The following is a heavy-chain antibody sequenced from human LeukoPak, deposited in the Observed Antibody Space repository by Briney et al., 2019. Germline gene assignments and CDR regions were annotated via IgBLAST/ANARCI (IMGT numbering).Heavy chain of an antibody. V-gene: IGHV4-4*07. CDR2: IHTSGST. D-gene: IGHD6-13*01. Sequence: SETLSLTCTVSGVSISSYYWSWIRQPAGKGLEWIGRIHTSGSTNYNPSLKSRVTISVDTSKNQFSLKLSSVTAADTAVYYCARVYYSSSYDYWYFDLWGRGTLVTVSS. CDR3: ARVYYSSSYDYWYFDL. J-gene: IGHJ2*01. CDR1: GVSISSYY.